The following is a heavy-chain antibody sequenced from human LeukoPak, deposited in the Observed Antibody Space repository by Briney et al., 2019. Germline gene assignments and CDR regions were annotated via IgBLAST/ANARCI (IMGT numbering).Heavy chain of an antibody. J-gene: IGHJ4*02. D-gene: IGHD1-1*01. CDR3: ARDENVEPAFGY. Sequence: GGSLRLSCAASGFTVTTNYMSWVRQATGRGLEWIAVLISGATTRYADSVRGRFTISGDYSKNTLYLERNYLIDADTAVYYCARDENVEPAFGYWGQGTLVTVSS. CDR2: LISGATT. V-gene: IGHV3-66*01. CDR1: GFTVTTNY.